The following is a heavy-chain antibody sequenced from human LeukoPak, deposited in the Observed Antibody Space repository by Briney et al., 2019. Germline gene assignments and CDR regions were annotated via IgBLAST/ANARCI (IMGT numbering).Heavy chain of an antibody. V-gene: IGHV3-33*06. CDR1: GFTFSSYG. D-gene: IGHD2-8*01. CDR2: IWYDGSNK. J-gene: IGHJ5*02. CDR3: AKDQGPMVYDTNWFDP. Sequence: GGSLRLSCAASGFTFSSYGMHWFRQAPVKGLEWVAVIWYDGSNKYYADSVKGRFTISRDNSKNTLYLQMNSLRAEDTAVYYCAKDQGPMVYDTNWFDPWGQGTLVTVSS.